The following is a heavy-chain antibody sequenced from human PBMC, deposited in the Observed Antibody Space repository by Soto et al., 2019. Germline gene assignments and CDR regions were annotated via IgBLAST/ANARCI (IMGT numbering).Heavy chain of an antibody. CDR3: AKDRVLFLEWNHRLFAY. CDR1: GFTFSSYA. CDR2: MSGSGGCT. D-gene: IGHD3-3*01. V-gene: IGHV3-23*01. J-gene: IGHJ4*02. Sequence: EVQLLESGGGLVQPGGSLRLSCAASGFTFSSYAMSWVRQAPWKGLELVSAMSGSGGCTYYADSVNGRFTISRDNSKNTLYRRMTSLRSEDTAVYQCAKDRVLFLEWNHRLFAYWGQGTLVTVSS.